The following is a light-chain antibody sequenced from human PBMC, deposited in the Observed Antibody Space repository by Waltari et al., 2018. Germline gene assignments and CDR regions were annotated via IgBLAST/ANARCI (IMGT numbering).Light chain of an antibody. CDR3: ASWDDSLNGHWV. J-gene: IGLJ3*02. Sequence: QSVLTQPPSASGTPGPRVTISCSGTSSNLGNNVVTWYQQVPGTAPKLLIYRNDLRPPGVPDRFSASKSGTSASLAISGLQSEDEAEYYCASWDDSLNGHWVFGGGTKVTVL. V-gene: IGLV1-44*01. CDR2: RND. CDR1: SSNLGNNV.